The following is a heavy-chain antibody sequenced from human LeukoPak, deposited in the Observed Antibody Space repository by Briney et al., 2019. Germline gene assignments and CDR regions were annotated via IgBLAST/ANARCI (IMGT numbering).Heavy chain of an antibody. CDR1: GFSFSSYS. CDR3: ARGETSVTSYLQP. CDR2: ISTSSSRI. Sequence: GGSLGLSCAASGFSFSSYSMNWVRQAPGKGLEWVSFISTSSSRIYYADSVKGRFTISRDNAKNSLYLQMDSLRDEDTAVYYCARGETSVTSYLQPWGQGTLVTVSS. J-gene: IGHJ5*02. D-gene: IGHD4-17*01. V-gene: IGHV3-48*02.